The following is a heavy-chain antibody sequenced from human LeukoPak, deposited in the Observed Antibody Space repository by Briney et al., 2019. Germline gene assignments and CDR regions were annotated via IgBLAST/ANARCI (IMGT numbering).Heavy chain of an antibody. Sequence: QVQLQESGPGLVKPSETLSLTCTMSGGSIRSYYWRWIRQPPGKGLEWIGYIYYSGSTNYNPSLKSRVTISLDTSKNQFSLKLRSVTAADTAVYYCAGGSGSSDYWGQGTLVTVSS. D-gene: IGHD1-26*01. V-gene: IGHV4-59*01. CDR3: AGGSGSSDY. CDR2: IYYSGST. CDR1: GGSIRSYY. J-gene: IGHJ4*02.